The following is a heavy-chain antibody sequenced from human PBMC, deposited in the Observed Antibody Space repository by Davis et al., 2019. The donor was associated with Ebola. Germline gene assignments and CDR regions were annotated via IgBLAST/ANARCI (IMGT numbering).Heavy chain of an antibody. Sequence: GESLKISCAASGFTFSSYGMHWVRQAPGKGLEWVAVISYDGSNKYYADSVKGRFTISRDNSKNTLYLQMNSLRAEDTAVYYCVSALVVPAAIQFEEPPDYWGQGTLVTVSS. J-gene: IGHJ4*02. V-gene: IGHV3-30*03. CDR2: ISYDGSNK. D-gene: IGHD2-2*01. CDR3: VSALVVPAAIQFEEPPDY. CDR1: GFTFSSYG.